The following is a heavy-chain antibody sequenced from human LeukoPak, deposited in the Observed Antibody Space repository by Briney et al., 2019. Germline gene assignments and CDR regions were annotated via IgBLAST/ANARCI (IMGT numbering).Heavy chain of an antibody. CDR1: GGSISSYY. Sequence: SETLSFTCTVSGGSISSYYWSWIRQPPGKGLEWIGYIYYSGSTNYNPSLKSRVTISVDTSKNQFSLKLSSVTAADTAVYYCARMASGRGWPHFDYWGQGTLVTVSS. D-gene: IGHD6-19*01. CDR3: ARMASGRGWPHFDY. CDR2: IYYSGST. V-gene: IGHV4-59*01. J-gene: IGHJ4*02.